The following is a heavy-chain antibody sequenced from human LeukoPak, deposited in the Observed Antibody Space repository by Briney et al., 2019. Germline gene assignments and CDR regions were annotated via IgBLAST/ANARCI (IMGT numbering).Heavy chain of an antibody. V-gene: IGHV3-48*01. D-gene: IGHD1-26*01. CDR2: ISSSSSSI. J-gene: IGHJ3*02. CDR3: ARPFSGSYLDAFDI. CDR1: DFTFSAYS. Sequence: GGSLRLSCAASDFTFSAYSMNWVRLAPGKGLEWLSYISSSSSSIYYADSVKGRFTISRDNAKNSLYLQMNSLRAEDTAVYYCARPFSGSYLDAFDIWGQGTMVTVSS.